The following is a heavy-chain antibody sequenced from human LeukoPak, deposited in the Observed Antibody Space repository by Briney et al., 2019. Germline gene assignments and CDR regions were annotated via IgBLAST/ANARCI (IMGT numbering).Heavy chain of an antibody. Sequence: SVKVSCKASGGTFSSYAISWVRQAPGQGLEWMGGIIPIFGTANYAQKIQGRVTITTDESTSTAYMELSSLRSEDTAVYYCARASRDTVTHYYYYYMDVWGKGTTVTVYS. CDR2: IIPIFGTA. CDR3: ARASRDTVTHYYYYYMDV. D-gene: IGHD4-11*01. V-gene: IGHV1-69*05. J-gene: IGHJ6*03. CDR1: GGTFSSYA.